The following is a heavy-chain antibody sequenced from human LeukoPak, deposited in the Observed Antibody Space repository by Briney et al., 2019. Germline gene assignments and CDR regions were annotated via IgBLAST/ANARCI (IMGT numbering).Heavy chain of an antibody. D-gene: IGHD2-15*01. Sequence: PGGSLRLSCSASGFTFSSYAMHWVRQAPGKGLEYVSAISSNGGSTYYADSVKGRFTISRDNSKNTLYLQMSSLRAEDTAVYYCARVYHYCSGGSCYSGWFDPWGQGTLVTVSS. CDR2: ISSNGGST. J-gene: IGHJ5*02. CDR1: GFTFSSYA. V-gene: IGHV3-64D*09. CDR3: ARVYHYCSGGSCYSGWFDP.